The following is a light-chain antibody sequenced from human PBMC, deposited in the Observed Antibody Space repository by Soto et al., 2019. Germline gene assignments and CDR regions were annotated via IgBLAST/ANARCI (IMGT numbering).Light chain of an antibody. Sequence: DLQMTQSPSSLSASVGDRVTISCQASEDISNFLNWYQQKPGKAPKILIYDASVLEAAVPSRFSGGGSGTHFTLTISNLQAEDVGTYYCQQFDSLPLTFGGGTNVEIK. CDR3: QQFDSLPLT. V-gene: IGKV1-33*01. CDR2: DAS. J-gene: IGKJ4*01. CDR1: EDISNF.